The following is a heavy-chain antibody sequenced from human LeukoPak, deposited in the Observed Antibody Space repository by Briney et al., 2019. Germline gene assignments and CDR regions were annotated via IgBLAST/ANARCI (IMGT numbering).Heavy chain of an antibody. J-gene: IGHJ3*02. D-gene: IGHD4-17*01. Sequence: SETLSLTCAVYGGSFSGYYWSWIRQPPGKGLEWIGEINHSGSTNYNPSLKSRVTISVDTSKNQFSLKLSSVTAADTAVYYCAREPLRLGAFDIWGQGTMVTVSS. CDR3: AREPLRLGAFDI. CDR2: INHSGST. CDR1: GGSFSGYY. V-gene: IGHV4-34*01.